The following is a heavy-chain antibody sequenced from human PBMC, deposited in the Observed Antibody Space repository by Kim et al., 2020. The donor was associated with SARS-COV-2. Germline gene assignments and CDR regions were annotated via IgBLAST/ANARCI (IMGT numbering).Heavy chain of an antibody. D-gene: IGHD3-10*01. CDR3: ARDPGSGSYNV. Sequence: TYYNTSLKSRVTISVDTSKTQFSLKLSSVTAADTAVYYCARDPGSGSYNVWGQGTLVTVSS. V-gene: IGHV4-31*02. CDR2: T. J-gene: IGHJ4*02.